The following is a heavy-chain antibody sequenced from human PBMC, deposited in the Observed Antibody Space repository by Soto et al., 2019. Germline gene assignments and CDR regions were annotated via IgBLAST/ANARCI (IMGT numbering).Heavy chain of an antibody. Sequence: GGSLRLSCASSGFTFSTYGMHWVRQAPGKGLEWVAVISYDGVNKYYADSVKGRFTISRDNSKNTLYLQMNSLRAEDTAVYYCAKSVYNWNDGFFDYWGQGTLVTVSS. V-gene: IGHV3-30*18. CDR2: ISYDGVNK. J-gene: IGHJ4*02. CDR1: GFTFSTYG. CDR3: AKSVYNWNDGFFDY. D-gene: IGHD1-1*01.